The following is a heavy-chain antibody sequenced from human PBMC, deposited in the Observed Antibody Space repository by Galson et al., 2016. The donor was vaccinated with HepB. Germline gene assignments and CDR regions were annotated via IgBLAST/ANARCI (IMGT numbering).Heavy chain of an antibody. D-gene: IGHD5-18*01. Sequence: SETLSLTCGVSGGSVSRNNWWSWVRQPPGQGLEWIGEIFHSGDTNYNPSLRSRVTISVDKSKNHVSLKLISVTAADTAIYYCASYLIQSWAGSDAFDTWGQGTMVTVSS. CDR1: GGSVSRNNW. V-gene: IGHV4-4*02. J-gene: IGHJ3*02. CDR2: IFHSGDT. CDR3: ASYLIQSWAGSDAFDT.